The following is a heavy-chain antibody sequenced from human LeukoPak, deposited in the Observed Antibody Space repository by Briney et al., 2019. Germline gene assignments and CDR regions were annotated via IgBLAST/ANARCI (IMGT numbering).Heavy chain of an antibody. CDR1: GGSISSSNYY. Sequence: SETLSLTCTVSGGSISSSNYYWGWNRQPPGKGLEWIGSIYSGSTYYNPSLKSRVTISVDTSKNQFSLKVTSVTAADTAMYYCSTFGGLDIVSMTDYWGQGTLVTVSS. D-gene: IGHD5/OR15-5a*01. J-gene: IGHJ4*02. CDR2: IYSGST. V-gene: IGHV4-39*07. CDR3: STFGGLDIVSMTDY.